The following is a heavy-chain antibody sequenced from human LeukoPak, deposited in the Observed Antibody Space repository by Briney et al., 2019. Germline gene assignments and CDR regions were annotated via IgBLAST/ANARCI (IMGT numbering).Heavy chain of an antibody. CDR1: GYTLTELS. Sequence: ASVKVSCKVSGYTLTELSMHWVRQAPGKGLEWMGGFDPEDGGTIYAQKFQGRVTMTEDTSTDTAYMELSSLRSEDTAVYYCATFPAQYSSSWYYFDYWGQGTLVTVSS. J-gene: IGHJ4*02. V-gene: IGHV1-24*01. CDR2: FDPEDGGT. CDR3: ATFPAQYSSSWYYFDY. D-gene: IGHD6-13*01.